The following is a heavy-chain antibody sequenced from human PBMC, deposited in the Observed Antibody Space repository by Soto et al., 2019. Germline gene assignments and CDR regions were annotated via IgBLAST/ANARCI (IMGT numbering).Heavy chain of an antibody. D-gene: IGHD6-19*01. J-gene: IGHJ4*02. V-gene: IGHV3-33*01. CDR2: IWYDGSDK. Sequence: QVQLVESGGVVVQPGRSLRLSCAASGFTSSIYAIHWVRQAPGKGLEWVAVIWYDGSDKYYADSVKGRFTISRDNSKNTLYLQRKSRRAEDTAVYYCARGAYSSGWFYFDYWGPGTLVTVSS. CDR3: ARGAYSSGWFYFDY. CDR1: GFTSSIYA.